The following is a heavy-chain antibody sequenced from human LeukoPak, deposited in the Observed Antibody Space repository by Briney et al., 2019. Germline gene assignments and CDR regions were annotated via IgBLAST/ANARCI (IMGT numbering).Heavy chain of an antibody. CDR1: GGSISSSSYY. CDR3: AIKSGGSVEY. J-gene: IGHJ4*02. CDR2: IYYSGST. D-gene: IGHD2-15*01. Sequence: PSETLSLTCTVSGGSISSSSYYWGWIRQPPGKGLEWIGCIYYSGSTYYNPSLKSRVTISVDTSKNQFSLKLNSVTAADTAVYYCAIKSGGSVEYWGQGTLVTVSS. V-gene: IGHV4-39*07.